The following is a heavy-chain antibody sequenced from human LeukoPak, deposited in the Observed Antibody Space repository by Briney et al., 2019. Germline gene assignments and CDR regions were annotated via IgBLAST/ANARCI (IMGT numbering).Heavy chain of an antibody. J-gene: IGHJ6*02. CDR1: GFTFSSYS. V-gene: IGHV3-21*01. Sequence: PGGSLRLSCAASGFTFSSYSMNWVRQAPGKGLEWVSSISSSSSYIYYADSVKGRLTISRDNAKNSLYLQMNSLRAEDTAVYYCARERGYCSGGSCYSDGMDVWGQGTTVTVSS. CDR3: ARERGYCSGGSCYSDGMDV. CDR2: ISSSSSYI. D-gene: IGHD2-15*01.